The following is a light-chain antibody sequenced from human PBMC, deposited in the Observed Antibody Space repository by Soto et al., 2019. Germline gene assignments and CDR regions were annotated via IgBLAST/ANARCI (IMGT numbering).Light chain of an antibody. CDR3: QNYNSYSEA. V-gene: IGKV1-5*01. CDR2: DDS. Sequence: IKLTQSPYTLSASLGERVTLTCLASQSISSKLAWYQQKPGKAPKLLIDDDSSLESGVPSRFSGSGSGTEFTLTISSLQPDDFATYYCQNYNSYSEAFGQGTKVDI. CDR1: QSISSK. J-gene: IGKJ1*01.